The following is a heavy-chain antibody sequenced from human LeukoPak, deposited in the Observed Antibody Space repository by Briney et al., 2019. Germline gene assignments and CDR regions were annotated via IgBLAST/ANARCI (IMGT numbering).Heavy chain of an antibody. CDR3: ARDESDFWSGYYMDY. CDR1: GYSISSGYC. V-gene: IGHV3-48*01. D-gene: IGHD3-3*01. Sequence: PSETLSLTCTVSGYSISSGYCWGWIRQPPGKGLEWVSYISSSSSTIYYADSVKGRFTISRDNAKNSLYLQMNSLRAEDTAVYYCARDESDFWSGYYMDYWGQGTLVTVSS. J-gene: IGHJ4*02. CDR2: ISSSSSTI.